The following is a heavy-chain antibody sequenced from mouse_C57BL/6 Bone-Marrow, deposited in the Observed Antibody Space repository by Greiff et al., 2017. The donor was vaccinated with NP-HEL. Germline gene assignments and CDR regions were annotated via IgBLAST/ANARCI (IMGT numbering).Heavy chain of an antibody. D-gene: IGHD1-1*01. CDR2: INPSTGGT. Sequence: VQLKQSGPELVKPGASVKISCKASGYSFTGYYMNWVKQSPEKSLEWIGEINPSTGGTTYNQKFKAKATLTVDKSSSTAYMQLKSLTSEDSAVYYCARRSLYYYGSSYVRYAMDYWGQGTSVTVSS. CDR1: GYSFTGYY. V-gene: IGHV1-42*01. J-gene: IGHJ4*01. CDR3: ARRSLYYYGSSYVRYAMDY.